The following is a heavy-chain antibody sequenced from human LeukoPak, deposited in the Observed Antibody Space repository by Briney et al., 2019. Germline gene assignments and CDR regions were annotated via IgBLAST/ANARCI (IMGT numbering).Heavy chain of an antibody. CDR2: IYPGDPGT. CDR1: GYSFTSYW. V-gene: IGHV5-51*01. J-gene: IGHJ4*02. Sequence: GESLKISCKGSGYSFTSYWIGWVRQMHGKGLGWMGIIYPGDPGTRYSPSFLGQVTISADKSISTAYLQWSSPKASDTAMYYCARHGGWYPPFDYWGQGTLVTVSS. D-gene: IGHD6-19*01. CDR3: ARHGGWYPPFDY.